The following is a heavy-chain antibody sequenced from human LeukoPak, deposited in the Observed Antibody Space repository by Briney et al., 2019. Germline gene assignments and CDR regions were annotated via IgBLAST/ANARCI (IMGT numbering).Heavy chain of an antibody. CDR3: AKTSLGQNYDILTGPLDY. CDR1: GFTFDDYA. D-gene: IGHD3-9*01. J-gene: IGHJ4*02. Sequence: PGGSLRLSCAASGFTFDDYAMHWVRQAPGRGLEWVSLISGDGGSTYYADSVKGRFTISRDNSKNSLYLQMNSLRTEDTALYYCAKTSLGQNYDILTGPLDYWGQGILVTVSS. V-gene: IGHV3-43*02. CDR2: ISGDGGST.